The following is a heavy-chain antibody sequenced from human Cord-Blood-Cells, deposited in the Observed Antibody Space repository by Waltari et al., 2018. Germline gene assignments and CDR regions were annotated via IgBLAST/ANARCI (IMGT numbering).Heavy chain of an antibody. CDR2: INPNSGGT. J-gene: IGHJ2*01. D-gene: IGHD7-27*01. CDR1: GYTFTGYY. V-gene: IGHV1-2*02. Sequence: GAEVKKPGASVKVSCKASGYTFTGYYMHWVRQAPGQGLEWMGWINPNSGGTNYAQKFQGRVTMTRDTSISTAYMELSRLRSDDTAVYYCAVSNWGEDGYFDLWGRGTLVTVSS. CDR3: AVSNWGEDGYFDL.